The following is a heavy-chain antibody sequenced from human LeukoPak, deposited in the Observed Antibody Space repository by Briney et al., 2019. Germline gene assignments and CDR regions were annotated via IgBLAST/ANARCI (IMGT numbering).Heavy chain of an antibody. CDR2: IYYSGST. CDR3: ARNVDIFMRGELPGAFDI. D-gene: IGHD2-2*03. V-gene: IGHV4-59*12. J-gene: IGHJ3*02. Sequence: PSETLSLACTGSGGSISSYYWSWIRQPPGKGLEWRGYIYYSGSTNYNPSLKSRSTIAVDTSKNEFPLKLSSVTDADPGVESRARNVDIFMRGELPGAFDIWGQGTMVTVSS. CDR1: GGSISSYY.